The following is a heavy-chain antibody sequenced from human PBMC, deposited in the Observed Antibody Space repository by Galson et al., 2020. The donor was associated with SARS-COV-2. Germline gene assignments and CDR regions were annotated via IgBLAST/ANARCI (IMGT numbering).Heavy chain of an antibody. Sequence: GESLKISCAASGFTFSTYCMTWVRQAPGIGLQWVANIKPDGSEKFYVDSLKGRFTISRDNAKNSLYLQMNSLRVEDTAVYYCARANYYDRSGYLAEYLQHWGQGTLVTVSS. CDR3: ARANYYDRSGYLAEYLQH. CDR1: GFTFSTYC. V-gene: IGHV3-7*04. J-gene: IGHJ1*01. CDR2: IKPDGSEK. D-gene: IGHD3-22*01.